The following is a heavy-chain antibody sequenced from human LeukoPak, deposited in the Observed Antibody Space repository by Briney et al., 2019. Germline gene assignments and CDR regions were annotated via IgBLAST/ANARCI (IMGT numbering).Heavy chain of an antibody. CDR3: VRLRMNNEKSGFYYSYDY. CDR1: GYTFSDFS. V-gene: IGHV3-21*01. CDR2: ISVRSNYR. Sequence: GGSLTLSCAASGYTFSDFSVNWVRQAPGKGLEWVSSISVRSNYRYYADSVRGRFTISRDDARDSLFLQMNSLRAEDTAVYFCVRLRMNNEKSGFYYSYDYWGQGTLVTVSS. J-gene: IGHJ4*02. D-gene: IGHD3-22*01.